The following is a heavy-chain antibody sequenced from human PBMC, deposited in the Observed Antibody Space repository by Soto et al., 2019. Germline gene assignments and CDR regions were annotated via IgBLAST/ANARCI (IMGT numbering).Heavy chain of an antibody. CDR3: ARSGYCSGGSCYNWFDP. CDR1: GDSVSSNSAA. Sequence: PSQTLSLTCAISGDSVSSNSAAWNWIRQSPSRGLEWLGGTYYRSKWYNDYAVSVKSRITINPDTSKNQFSLQLNSVTPEDTAVYYCARSGYCSGGSCYNWFDPWGQGTLVTVSS. J-gene: IGHJ5*02. CDR2: TYYRSKWYN. V-gene: IGHV6-1*01. D-gene: IGHD2-15*01.